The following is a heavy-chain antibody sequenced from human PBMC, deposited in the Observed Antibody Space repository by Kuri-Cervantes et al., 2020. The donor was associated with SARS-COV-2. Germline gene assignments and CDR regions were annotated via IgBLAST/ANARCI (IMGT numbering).Heavy chain of an antibody. Sequence: SLKISCAASGFTFDDYAMHWVRQAPGKGLEWVSGISWNSGSIGYADSVKGRFTISRDNAKNSLYLQMNSLRAEDTALYYCAKDAHSSGWYDYWGQGNLV. CDR3: AKDAHSSGWYDY. V-gene: IGHV3-9*01. CDR1: GFTFDDYA. CDR2: ISWNSGSI. J-gene: IGHJ5*01. D-gene: IGHD6-19*01.